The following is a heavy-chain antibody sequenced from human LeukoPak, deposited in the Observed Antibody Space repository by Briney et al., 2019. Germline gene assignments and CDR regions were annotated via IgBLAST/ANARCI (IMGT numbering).Heavy chain of an antibody. V-gene: IGHV3-7*01. Sequence: GGSLRLSCAASGFTFSSYWMSWVRQAPGKGLEWVANIKQDGSEKYYVDSVKGRFTISRDNAENSLYLQMNSLRAEDTAMYYCARQGSSWYYASDIWGQGTMVTVSS. J-gene: IGHJ3*02. D-gene: IGHD6-13*01. CDR3: ARQGSSWYYASDI. CDR2: IKQDGSEK. CDR1: GFTFSSYW.